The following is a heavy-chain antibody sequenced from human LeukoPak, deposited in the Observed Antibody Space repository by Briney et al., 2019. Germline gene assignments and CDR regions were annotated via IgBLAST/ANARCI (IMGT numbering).Heavy chain of an antibody. V-gene: IGHV4-59*08. D-gene: IGHD5-24*01. J-gene: IGHJ4*02. CDR3: ARGPNYPSPSPFDY. CDR2: IYYSGST. CDR1: GGSISSYY. Sequence: SETLSLTCTVSGGSISSYYWSWIRQPPGEGLEWIGCIYYSGSTDYNPSLKSRVTISVDTSKNQFSLKLSSVTAADTAVYYCARGPNYPSPSPFDYWGQGTLVTVSS.